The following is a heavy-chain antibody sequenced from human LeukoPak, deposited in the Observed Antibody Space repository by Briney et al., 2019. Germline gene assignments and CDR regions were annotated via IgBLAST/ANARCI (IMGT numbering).Heavy chain of an antibody. CDR3: AKYGSGTRDLPDYYYYYMDV. D-gene: IGHD3-10*01. CDR2: IWYDGSNK. CDR1: GFTFSSYG. J-gene: IGHJ6*03. Sequence: GGSLRLSCAASGFTFSSYGMHWVRQAPGKGLEWVAVIWYDGSNKYYADSVKGRFTISRDNSKNTLYLQMNSLRAEDTAVYYCAKYGSGTRDLPDYYYYYMDVWGKGTTVTVSS. V-gene: IGHV3-30*02.